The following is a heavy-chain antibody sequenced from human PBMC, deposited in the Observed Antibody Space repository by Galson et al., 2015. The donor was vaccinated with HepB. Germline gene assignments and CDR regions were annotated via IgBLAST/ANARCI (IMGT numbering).Heavy chain of an antibody. J-gene: IGHJ6*02. CDR2: ININTGNP. Sequence: SVKVSCKASGYTFTNYAMNWLRQAPGQGPEWMGWININTGNPTYAQGFTGRFVFSLDTSVSTAYLQTSSLKAEDTAVYYCARGPSSLMDVWGQGTTVAVSS. V-gene: IGHV7-4-1*02. CDR3: ARGPSSLMDV. CDR1: GYTFTNYA.